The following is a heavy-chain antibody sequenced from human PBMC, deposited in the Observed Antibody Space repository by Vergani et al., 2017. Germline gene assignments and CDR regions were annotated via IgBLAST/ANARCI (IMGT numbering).Heavy chain of an antibody. D-gene: IGHD3-22*01. CDR3: ARYDSSGYGPYDAFDI. Sequence: QVQLQESGPGLVKPSETLSLTCTVSGGSISSYYWSWIRQPPGKGLEWIGYIYYSGSTNYNPSLKSRVTISVDTSKNQFSLKLSSVTAADTAVYYCARYDSSGYGPYDAFDIWGQGTMVTVSS. CDR1: GGSISSYY. V-gene: IGHV4-59*01. J-gene: IGHJ3*02. CDR2: IYYSGST.